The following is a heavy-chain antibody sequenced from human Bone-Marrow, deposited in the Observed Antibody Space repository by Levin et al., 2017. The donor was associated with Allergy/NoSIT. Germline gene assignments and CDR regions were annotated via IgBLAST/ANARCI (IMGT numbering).Heavy chain of an antibody. V-gene: IGHV3-30-3*01. J-gene: IGHJ6*02. CDR1: GFTFSSYA. Sequence: GGSLRLSCAASGFTFSSYAMHWVRQAPGKGLEWVAVISYDGSNKYYADSVKGRFTISRDNSKNTLYLQMNSLRAEDTAVYYCARDKPMGYDYVWGSYRYPNYYYYGMDVWGQGTTVTVSS. D-gene: IGHD3-16*02. CDR2: ISYDGSNK. CDR3: ARDKPMGYDYVWGSYRYPNYYYYGMDV.